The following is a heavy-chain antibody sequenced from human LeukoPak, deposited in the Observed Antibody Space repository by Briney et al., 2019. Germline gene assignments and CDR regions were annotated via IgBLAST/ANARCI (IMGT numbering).Heavy chain of an antibody. J-gene: IGHJ5*02. CDR2: IYPKSGGT. CDR1: GYIFTDYY. D-gene: IGHD2-2*01. CDR3: TRARLSTSCYEFDP. Sequence: ASVKVSCKASGYIFTDYYLHWVRQAPGQGLEWMGWIYPKSGGTDYAQKFQGRVTMTRDTSISTVYMELSSLGSDDTAVYYCTRARLSTSCYEFDPWGLGTPVIVSS. V-gene: IGHV1-2*02.